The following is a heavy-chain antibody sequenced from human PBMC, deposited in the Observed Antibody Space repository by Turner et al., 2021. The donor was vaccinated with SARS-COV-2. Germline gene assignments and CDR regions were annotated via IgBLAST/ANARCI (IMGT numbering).Heavy chain of an antibody. J-gene: IGHJ6*02. CDR2: ISSRISYI. CDR1: RFTFSSYS. D-gene: IGHD3-3*01. V-gene: IGHV3-21*01. CDR3: ARGDDFWRGYSSYGMDV. Sequence: EVQLVESGGGLVKPGGSLRLSCAASRFTFSSYSMNWVRQGPGKGLEWVSSISSRISYIYYADSVKGRFTISRDNAKNSLYLQMNSLRAEDTAVYYCARGDDFWRGYSSYGMDVWGQGTTVTVSS.